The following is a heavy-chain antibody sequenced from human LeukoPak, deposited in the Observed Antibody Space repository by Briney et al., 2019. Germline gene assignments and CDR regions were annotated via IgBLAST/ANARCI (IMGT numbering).Heavy chain of an antibody. D-gene: IGHD6-19*01. Sequence: PSETLSLTCTVSGGSISSYYWSWIRQPAGKGLEWIGRIYTSGSTNYNPSLKSRVTMSVDTSKNQFSLKLSSVTAADTAVYYCARGGSGRGYNWFDPWGQGTLVTVSS. CDR1: GGSISSYY. V-gene: IGHV4-4*07. CDR3: ARGGSGRGYNWFDP. J-gene: IGHJ5*02. CDR2: IYTSGST.